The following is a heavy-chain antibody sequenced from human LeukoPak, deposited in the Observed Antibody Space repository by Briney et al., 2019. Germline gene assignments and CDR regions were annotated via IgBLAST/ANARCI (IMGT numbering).Heavy chain of an antibody. D-gene: IGHD1-7*01. CDR3: GREVPGGTTSLDC. CDR1: GFTFSSYW. CDR2: IKEDGSDK. J-gene: IGHJ4*02. V-gene: IGHV3-7*04. Sequence: GGSLRLSCAASGFTFSSYWMSWIRQAPGKGLEWVANIKEDGSDKNYVDSVRGRFTITRDNAKNALYLQMNSLRAEDTAVYYCGREVPGGTTSLDCWGQGTVVTVSP.